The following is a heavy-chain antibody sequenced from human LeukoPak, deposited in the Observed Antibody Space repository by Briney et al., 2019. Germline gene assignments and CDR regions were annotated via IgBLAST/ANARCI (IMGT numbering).Heavy chain of an antibody. CDR3: AKPKGRFGALEAGFDY. CDR1: GFTFDDYA. D-gene: IGHD3-10*01. J-gene: IGHJ4*02. CDR2: ISWNSGSI. Sequence: GGSLRLSRAASGFTFDDYARHWVRHAPGKGLEWVSGISWNSGSIGYADSVKGRFTISRDNVKNPLYLQMNSLRAEDMALYYCAKPKGRFGALEAGFDYWGQGTLVTVSS. V-gene: IGHV3-9*03.